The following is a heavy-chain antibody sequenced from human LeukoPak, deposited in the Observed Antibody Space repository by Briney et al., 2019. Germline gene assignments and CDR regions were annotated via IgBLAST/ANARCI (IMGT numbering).Heavy chain of an antibody. V-gene: IGHV3-23*01. CDR2: ISDNEGRT. J-gene: IGHJ4*02. CDR1: GFTFNYYA. D-gene: IGHD5-18*01. CDR3: ARHDSFIPY. Sequence: GGSLRLSCAASGFTFNYYAMSWVRQATGKGLEWVSGISDNEGRTYYTDSVKGRFTISRDKTKNTVFLQMHNLRADDTAVYFCARHDSFIPYWGQGALVTVSS.